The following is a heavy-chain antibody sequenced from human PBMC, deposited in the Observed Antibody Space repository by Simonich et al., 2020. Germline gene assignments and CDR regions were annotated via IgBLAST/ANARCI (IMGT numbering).Heavy chain of an antibody. CDR1: GGSISSYS. J-gene: IGHJ4*02. D-gene: IGHD2-15*01. Sequence: QVQLQESGPGLVKPSETLSLTCTVSGGSISSYSWRWIRQPPGKGLEWIGYIYYSGSNNYNPSLKSRVTISVDTSKNQFSLKLSSVTAADTAVYYCARGGLYFDYWGQGTLVTVSS. V-gene: IGHV4-59*01. CDR3: ARGGLYFDY. CDR2: IYYSGSN.